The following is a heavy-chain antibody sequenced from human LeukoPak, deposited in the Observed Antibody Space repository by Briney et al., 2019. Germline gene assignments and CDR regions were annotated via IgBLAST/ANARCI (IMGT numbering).Heavy chain of an antibody. V-gene: IGHV3-48*02. Sequence: QPGGSLRLSCAASEFTCISYSMNWVRQAPGKGLEWVSYISSRSSTIYYADSVKGRFTISRDNAKNSLYLQMNSLGDEDTAVYYCARDTAFDIWGQGTLVTVSS. CDR3: ARDTAFDI. CDR2: ISSRSSTI. J-gene: IGHJ3*02. CDR1: EFTCISYS.